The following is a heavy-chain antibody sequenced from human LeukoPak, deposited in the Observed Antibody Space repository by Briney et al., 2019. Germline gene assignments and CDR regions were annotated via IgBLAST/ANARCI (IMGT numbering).Heavy chain of an antibody. J-gene: IGHJ3*02. CDR2: ISSGSSYI. Sequence: GGSLRLSCAASGFTFSSNTMNWVRQAPGKGLEWFSSISSGSSYIYYADSVKGRFTISRDNAKNSLFLQMNSLRAEDTAVYYCAREAPGAFDIWGQGTMVTVSS. V-gene: IGHV3-21*01. CDR1: GFTFSSNT. CDR3: AREAPGAFDI.